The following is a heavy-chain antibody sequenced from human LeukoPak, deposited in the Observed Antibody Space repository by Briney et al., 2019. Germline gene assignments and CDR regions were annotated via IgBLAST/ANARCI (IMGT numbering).Heavy chain of an antibody. CDR3: AREDLYYDYVWGSYRYSYFDY. D-gene: IGHD3-16*02. CDR1: GYSIRSGYY. V-gene: IGHV4-38-2*02. J-gene: IGHJ4*02. CDR2: VYYSGNT. Sequence: SETLSLTCTVSGYSIRSGYYWGWIRQPPGKGLERIGSVYYSGNTYYNPSLKSRVTISVDTSNNQFSLKLTSVTAADTAVYYCAREDLYYDYVWGSYRYSYFDYWGQGTLVTVSS.